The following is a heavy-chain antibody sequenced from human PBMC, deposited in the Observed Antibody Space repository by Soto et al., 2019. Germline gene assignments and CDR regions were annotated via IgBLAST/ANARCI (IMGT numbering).Heavy chain of an antibody. V-gene: IGHV4-39*01. CDR1: GGSISSNSYY. D-gene: IGHD6-19*01. CDR3: ARHSSGWYRFDY. J-gene: IGHJ4*02. CDR2: IYYSGST. Sequence: PSETLSLTCTVSGGSISSNSYYWGWIRQSPGKGLEWIGSIYYSGSTYYSPSLNSQVTISVDTSNNQFSLKLTSVTAADTAVYYCARHSSGWYRFDYWGQGTLVTVSS.